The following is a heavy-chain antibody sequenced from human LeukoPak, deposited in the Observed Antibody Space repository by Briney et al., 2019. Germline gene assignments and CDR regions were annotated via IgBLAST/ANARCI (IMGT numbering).Heavy chain of an antibody. D-gene: IGHD6-19*01. CDR1: GGSISSYL. J-gene: IGHJ4*02. Sequence: SETLSLTCTVPGGSISSYLWSWIRQPAGKGLEWLGRIHTSGTTTYSPSLQSRLTMSVDTSKKKISLRLSSVTAADTAVYYCATEQVSGSAWGFDYWGQGSLVTVSS. CDR3: ATEQVSGSAWGFDY. V-gene: IGHV4-4*07. CDR2: IHTSGTT.